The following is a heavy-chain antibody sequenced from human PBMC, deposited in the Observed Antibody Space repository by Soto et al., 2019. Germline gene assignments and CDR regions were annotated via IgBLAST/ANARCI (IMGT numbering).Heavy chain of an antibody. CDR3: ARAGCDGGTCYTLVGLRYGMDV. CDR1: GFTFSSYS. J-gene: IGHJ6*02. D-gene: IGHD2-15*01. CDR2: ISYDGNNK. Sequence: QVQLVESGGGVVQPGRSLRLSCAASGFTFSSYSMYWVRQAPGKGLEWVAIISYDGNNKHYADSVKGRFTIARDNSQNPLYLPMSSLGAEDTAVYYCARAGCDGGTCYTLVGLRYGMDVWGQGTTVTVSS. V-gene: IGHV3-30-3*01.